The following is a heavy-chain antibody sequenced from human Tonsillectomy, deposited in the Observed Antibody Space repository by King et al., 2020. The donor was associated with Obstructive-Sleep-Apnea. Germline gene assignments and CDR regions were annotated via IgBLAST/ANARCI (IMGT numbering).Heavy chain of an antibody. J-gene: IGHJ4*02. D-gene: IGHD3-10*01. V-gene: IGHV3-9*01. CDR2: ISWNSGSI. CDR3: ARVPITTMVRGAADY. CDR1: GFTFDDYA. Sequence: VQLVESGGGLVQPGRSLRLSCAASGFTFDDYAMHWVRQAPGKGLEWVSGISWNSGSIGYADSVKGRFSISRDNAKNSLYLQMNSLRAEDTALYYCARVPITTMVRGAADYWGQGTLVTVSS.